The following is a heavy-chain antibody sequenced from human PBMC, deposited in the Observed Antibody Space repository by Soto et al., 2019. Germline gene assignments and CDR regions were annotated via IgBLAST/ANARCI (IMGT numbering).Heavy chain of an antibody. D-gene: IGHD3-10*01. Sequence: GGSLRLSCAASGFTFSSYSMNWVRQAPGKGLEWVSYISSSSSTIYYADSVKGRFTISRDNAKNSLYLQMNSLRDEDTAVYYCAREGSASYYHDYYYYGMDVWGQGTAVTVSS. CDR2: ISSSSSTI. V-gene: IGHV3-48*02. J-gene: IGHJ6*02. CDR3: AREGSASYYHDYYYYGMDV. CDR1: GFTFSSYS.